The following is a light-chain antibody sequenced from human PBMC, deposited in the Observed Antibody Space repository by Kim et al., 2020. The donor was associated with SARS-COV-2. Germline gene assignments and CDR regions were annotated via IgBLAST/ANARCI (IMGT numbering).Light chain of an antibody. CDR2: FAS. CDR3: QQFHVWPLT. V-gene: IGKV3-15*01. Sequence: VSPGERVTLSCRASQSVDNNLAWYQQIPGQAPRLLIYFASFRATGIPDRFSGIGSGTEFNLTISSLQSEDFVLYYCQQFHVWPLTFGGGTKVDIK. J-gene: IGKJ4*01. CDR1: QSVDNN.